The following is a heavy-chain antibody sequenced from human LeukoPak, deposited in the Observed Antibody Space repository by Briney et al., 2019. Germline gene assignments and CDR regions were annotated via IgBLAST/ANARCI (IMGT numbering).Heavy chain of an antibody. CDR3: ARGVFD. D-gene: IGHD3-10*02. J-gene: IGHJ4*02. Sequence: GGSLRLSCSASGFTVSSNYMSWVRQAPGKGLEWVSVFYGDSTAYYAASVKGRFTISRDNSKNTLYLQMTSLRAEDTAIYYCARGVFDWGQGTLVTVSS. CDR2: FYGDSTA. CDR1: GFTVSSNY. V-gene: IGHV3-66*01.